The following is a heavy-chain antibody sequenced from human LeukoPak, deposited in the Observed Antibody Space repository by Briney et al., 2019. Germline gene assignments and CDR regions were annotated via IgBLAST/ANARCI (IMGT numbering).Heavy chain of an antibody. D-gene: IGHD5-12*01. J-gene: IGHJ3*02. CDR2: IYYSGST. CDR3: ARGDSGYDWYAFDI. Sequence: KASETLSLTCTVTGGSISSYYWSWIRQPPGKGLEWIGYIYYSGSTNYNPSLKSRVTISVDTSKNQFSLKLSSVTAADTAVYYCARGDSGYDWYAFDIWGQGTMVTVSS. CDR1: GGSISSYY. V-gene: IGHV4-59*01.